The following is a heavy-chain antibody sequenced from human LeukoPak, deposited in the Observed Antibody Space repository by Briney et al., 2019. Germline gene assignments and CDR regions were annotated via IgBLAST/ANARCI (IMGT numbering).Heavy chain of an antibody. CDR2: ISYDGTNK. CDR1: GFTFSTYA. J-gene: IGHJ4*02. D-gene: IGHD3-16*01. Sequence: PGRPLRLSCAASGFTFSTYAMHWVRQAPGKGLEWVAVISYDGTNKYYRDSVKGRLTISRDNSKNTVYLQMNSLRVEDTAVYYCARDGGSYWGQGTLVTVSS. V-gene: IGHV3-30*04. CDR3: ARDGGSY.